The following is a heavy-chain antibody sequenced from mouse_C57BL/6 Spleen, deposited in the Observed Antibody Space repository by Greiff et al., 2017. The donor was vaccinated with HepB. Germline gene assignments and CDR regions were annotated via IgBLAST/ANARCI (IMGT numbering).Heavy chain of an antibody. J-gene: IGHJ4*01. Sequence: QVHVKQPGAELVKPGASVKLSCKASGYTFTSYWMHWVKQRPGRGLEWIGRIDPNSGGTKYNEKFKSKATLTVDKPSSTAYMQLSSLTSEDSAVYYCAREEIDGYYLSYAMDYWGQGTSVTVSS. D-gene: IGHD2-3*01. CDR1: GYTFTSYW. CDR3: AREEIDGYYLSYAMDY. V-gene: IGHV1-72*01. CDR2: IDPNSGGT.